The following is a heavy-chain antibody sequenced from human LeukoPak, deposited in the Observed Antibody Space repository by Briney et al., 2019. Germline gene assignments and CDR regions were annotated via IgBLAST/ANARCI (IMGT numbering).Heavy chain of an antibody. CDR1: GFTFSSYS. J-gene: IGHJ4*02. V-gene: IGHV3-21*01. CDR3: ASFDSSGWHYFDY. Sequence: GGSLRLSCAASGFTFSSYSMSWVRQAPGKGLEWVSCISSRSGYIYYADSVKGRFTISRDNAKNSLYLQMNTLRAEDTAVYYCASFDSSGWHYFDYWGQGTLVTVSA. CDR2: ISSRSGYI. D-gene: IGHD6-19*01.